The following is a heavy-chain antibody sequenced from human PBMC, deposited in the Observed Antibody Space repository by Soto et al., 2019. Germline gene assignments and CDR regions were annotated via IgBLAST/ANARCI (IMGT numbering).Heavy chain of an antibody. D-gene: IGHD2-2*01. CDR3: ARGLVWMDVVVPAAMLGSRYFDY. CDR2: INHSGST. J-gene: IGHJ4*02. Sequence: KASETLSLTCAVYGGSFRGYYWSWIRQPPGKGLEWIGEINHSGSTNYNPSLKSRVTISVDTSKNQFSLKLSSVTAADTAVYYCARGLVWMDVVVPAAMLGSRYFDYWGQGTLVTVSS. CDR1: GGSFRGYY. V-gene: IGHV4-34*01.